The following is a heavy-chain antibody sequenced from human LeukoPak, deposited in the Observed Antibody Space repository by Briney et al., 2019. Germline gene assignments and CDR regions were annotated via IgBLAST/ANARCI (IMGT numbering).Heavy chain of an antibody. CDR2: IRSTANGYAT. CDR1: GFTFSGSA. CDR3: ATNVDTSDDY. V-gene: IGHV3-73*01. D-gene: IGHD5-18*01. Sequence: TGGSLRLSCAASGFTFSGSALHWVRQASGKGLEWVGRIRSTANGYATAYAASVKGRFTISRDDSKNTAYLQMNSLRAEDTALYYCATNVDTSDDYWGQGTLVTVSS. J-gene: IGHJ4*02.